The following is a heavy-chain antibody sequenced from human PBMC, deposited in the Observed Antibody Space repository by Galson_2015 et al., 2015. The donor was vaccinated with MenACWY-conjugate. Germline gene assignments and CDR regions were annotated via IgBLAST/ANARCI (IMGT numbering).Heavy chain of an antibody. Sequence: PALVKPPQTLTLTCTFSGFSVTTRGVGVGWIRQPPGKALEWLALIYWDDDKRYSPSLKSRLTITKDTSKNQVVLTMTNMDPVDTATCYCAHRRPGYSSTWWGFFDYWGRGTLVTVSS. CDR3: AHRRPGYSSTWWGFFDY. CDR1: GFSVTTRGVG. V-gene: IGHV2-5*02. J-gene: IGHJ4*02. CDR2: IYWDDDK. D-gene: IGHD6-13*01.